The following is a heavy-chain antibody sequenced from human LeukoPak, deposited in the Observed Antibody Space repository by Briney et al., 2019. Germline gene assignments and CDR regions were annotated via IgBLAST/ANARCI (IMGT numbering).Heavy chain of an antibody. V-gene: IGHV4-39*01. CDR3: ARQTGSGLFILP. D-gene: IGHD3/OR15-3a*01. Sequence: GSLRLSCAGSGFTFSSYSMNWVRQAPGKGLEWIGSIYYSGNTYYNASLKSQVSISIDTSKNQFSLRLTSVTAADTAVYYCARQTGSGLFILPGGQGTLVTVSS. J-gene: IGHJ4*02. CDR2: IYYSGNT. CDR1: GFTFSSYSMN.